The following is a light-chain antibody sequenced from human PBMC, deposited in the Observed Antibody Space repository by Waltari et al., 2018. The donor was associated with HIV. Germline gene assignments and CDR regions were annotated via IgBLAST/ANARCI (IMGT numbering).Light chain of an antibody. CDR2: EVS. V-gene: IGLV2-14*01. Sequence: QSALTQPASVSGCPGQSITISCTGHSPDITSHHFSAWYQHPPGKAPILLIYEVSHRPACIPGRFSAAQSGHTASLTVSGLQAEDEADYYCASYTASDFLLFGGWTKLTVL. CDR1: SPDITSHHF. J-gene: IGLJ3*02. CDR3: ASYTASDFLL.